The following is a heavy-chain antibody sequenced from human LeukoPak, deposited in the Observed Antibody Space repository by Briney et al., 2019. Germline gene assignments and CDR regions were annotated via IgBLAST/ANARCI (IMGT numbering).Heavy chain of an antibody. Sequence: ASVKVSCKASGYTFTGYYMHWVRQAPGQGLEWVGWINPNSGGTNYAQKFQGRVTMTRDTSISTAYMELSRLRSDDTAVYYCARVDRSPWFGEVGGTNYYYYGMDVWSQGTTVTVSS. J-gene: IGHJ6*02. CDR3: ARVDRSPWFGEVGGTNYYYYGMDV. D-gene: IGHD3-10*01. CDR1: GYTFTGYY. CDR2: INPNSGGT. V-gene: IGHV1-2*02.